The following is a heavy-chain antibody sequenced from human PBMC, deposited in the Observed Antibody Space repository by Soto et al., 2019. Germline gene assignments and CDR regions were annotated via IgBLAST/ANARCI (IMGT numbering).Heavy chain of an antibody. J-gene: IGHJ3*02. CDR3: ASPTLGAFDI. V-gene: IGHV4-39*01. CDR1: GGSISSSNYY. Sequence: KTSETLSLTCTVSGGSISSSNYYWGWIRQPPGKGLEWIGSIYYSGSTSYSSSLKSRVTISVDTSKNQFSLRLSSVTAADTAVYYCASPTLGAFDIWGQGTMVTVS. D-gene: IGHD3-16*01. CDR2: IYYSGST.